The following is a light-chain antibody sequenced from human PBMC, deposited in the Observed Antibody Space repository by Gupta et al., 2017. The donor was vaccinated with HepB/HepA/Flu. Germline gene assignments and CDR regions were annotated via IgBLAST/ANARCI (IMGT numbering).Light chain of an antibody. CDR2: QAS. CDR1: QRISTW. V-gene: IGKV1-5*03. J-gene: IGKJ1*01. CDR3: QHYNSSPWT. Sequence: DIQLTQSPSTLSASVGDTVTITCRASQRISTWLAWYQQKPGKAPKVLIFQASTVQSGVPSRFSGSGTGTEFTLTISSLQPDDFATYYCQHYNSSPWTFGQGTKVEIK.